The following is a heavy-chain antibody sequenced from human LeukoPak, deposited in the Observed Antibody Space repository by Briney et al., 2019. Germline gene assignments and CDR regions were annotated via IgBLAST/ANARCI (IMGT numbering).Heavy chain of an antibody. D-gene: IGHD4-11*01. V-gene: IGHV1-2*02. J-gene: IGHJ4*02. CDR2: IDPNSGGT. CDR1: GYTFTGYY. Sequence: ASVKVSCKASGYTFTGYYMHWVRQAPGQGLEWMGWIDPNSGGTNYAQKFQGRVTMTRDTSISTAYMELSSLRSDDTAVYFCAKERATTTSFDYWGQGTLVTVSS. CDR3: AKERATTTSFDY.